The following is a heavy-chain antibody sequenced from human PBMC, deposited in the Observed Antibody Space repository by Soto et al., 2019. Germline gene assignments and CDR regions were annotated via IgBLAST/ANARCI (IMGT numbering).Heavy chain of an antibody. Sequence: SETLSLTCTVSGGSISSSTYYWGWIRQPPGKGLEWIGKIYYSGSTNYNPSLKSRVTISVDTSRNQFSLKMSSLTAADTAVYYCARHPQENWFDPWGQGTLVTVSS. CDR2: IYYSGST. CDR3: ARHPQENWFDP. V-gene: IGHV4-39*01. CDR1: GGSISSSTYY. J-gene: IGHJ5*02.